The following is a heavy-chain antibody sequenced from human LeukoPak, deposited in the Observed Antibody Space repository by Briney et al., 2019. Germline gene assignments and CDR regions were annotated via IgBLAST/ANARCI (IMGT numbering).Heavy chain of an antibody. V-gene: IGHV3-23*01. Sequence: PGGSLRPSCAASGFTFSSYAMSWVRQAPGKGLEWVSTISGSGGSTSYSDSVKGRFTISRDNSKNTLYLQMNSLRAEDTAVYYCARDYYYGSGSYHWGQGTLVTVSS. J-gene: IGHJ4*02. CDR3: ARDYYYGSGSYH. D-gene: IGHD3-10*01. CDR2: ISGSGGST. CDR1: GFTFSSYA.